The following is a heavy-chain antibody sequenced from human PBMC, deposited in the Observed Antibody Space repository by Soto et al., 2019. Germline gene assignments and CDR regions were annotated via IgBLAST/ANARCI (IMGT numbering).Heavy chain of an antibody. D-gene: IGHD3-9*01. Sequence: SETLSLTCSVSGGSISGSHSFWGWIRQAPGNGLEWIGSIYYSGSTYNNPSLESRVTLSVDTSKNQFSLKLSSVTAADTAVYYCSSTHYHILIGYCDRRAFDYWGQGSLVTVSS. V-gene: IGHV4-39*01. J-gene: IGHJ4*02. CDR2: IYYSGST. CDR1: GGSISGSHSF. CDR3: SSTHYHILIGYCDRRAFDY.